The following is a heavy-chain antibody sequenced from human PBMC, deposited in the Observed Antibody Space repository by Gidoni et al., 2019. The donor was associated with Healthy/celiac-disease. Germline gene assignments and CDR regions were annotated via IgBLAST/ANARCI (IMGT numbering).Heavy chain of an antibody. CDR3: ARVGPQLVRSLYYYMDV. V-gene: IGHV4-34*01. D-gene: IGHD6-6*01. CDR2: INPSGST. Sequence: QGQLQQWGAGLFKPAETLSLTCAVYVVSFSGYYWSWIRQPPGKGLEWIGEINPSGSTNYNPSLKIEVTRAVDTSKNQFSLKLSSVTVADTAVYYCARVGPQLVRSLYYYMDVWGKGTTVTVS. J-gene: IGHJ6*03. CDR1: VVSFSGYY.